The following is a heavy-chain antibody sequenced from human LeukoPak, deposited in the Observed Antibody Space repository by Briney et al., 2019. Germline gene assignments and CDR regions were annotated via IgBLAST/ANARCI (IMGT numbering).Heavy chain of an antibody. Sequence: GGSLRLACAAFGFTFSNYAMNWVRQAPGKGLEWVSGISGSGGSTYYADSVKGRFTISRDNPKNTLYLQMDSLRAEDTAIYYCAKGVQLGGYYFDYWGQGTLVTVSS. D-gene: IGHD1-1*01. J-gene: IGHJ4*02. V-gene: IGHV3-23*01. CDR2: ISGSGGST. CDR1: GFTFSNYA. CDR3: AKGVQLGGYYFDY.